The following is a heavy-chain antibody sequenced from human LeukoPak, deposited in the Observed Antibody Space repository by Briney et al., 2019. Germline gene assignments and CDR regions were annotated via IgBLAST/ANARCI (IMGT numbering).Heavy chain of an antibody. CDR2: IKADGGDA. J-gene: IGHJ4*02. Sequence: PGGSLRLSCAASGFSFSNSCMTWVRQAPGSGLEWVASIKADGGDAYYVDSVKGRFTISRDNAKNPLYLQMNSLITEGTAVYHCATQYNSASFDWGQATLVTVSS. CDR1: GFSFSNSC. CDR3: ATQYNSASFD. D-gene: IGHD6-25*01. V-gene: IGHV3-7*01.